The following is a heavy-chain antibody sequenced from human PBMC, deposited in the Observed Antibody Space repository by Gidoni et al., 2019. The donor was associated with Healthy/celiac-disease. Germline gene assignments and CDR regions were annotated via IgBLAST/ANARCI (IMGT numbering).Heavy chain of an antibody. D-gene: IGHD3-10*01. CDR2: IDYSGST. J-gene: IGHJ4*02. V-gene: IGHV4-59*01. CDR1: GGSISSYY. Sequence: QVQLQESGPGLVKPSETLSLTCTVPGGSISSYYWSWIRQPPGKGLEWIGYIDYSGSTNYNPSLKSRVTISVDTSKNQFSLKLSSVTAADTAVYYCARVLRGTMVRGVIITLGFDYWGQGTLVTVSS. CDR3: ARVLRGTMVRGVIITLGFDY.